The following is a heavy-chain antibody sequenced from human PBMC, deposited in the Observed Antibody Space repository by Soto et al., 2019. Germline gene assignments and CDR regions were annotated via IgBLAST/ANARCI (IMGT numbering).Heavy chain of an antibody. D-gene: IGHD2-15*01. J-gene: IGHJ4*02. CDR2: IIPIFGTA. CDR1: GGTFSSYA. Sequence: QVQLVQSGAEVQKPGSSVKVSCKASGGTFSSYAISWVRQAPGQGLEWMGGIIPIFGTANYAQKFQGRVTITADDSTSTAYVELSSLRSEDTAVYYCARDSGGVVTRGTFDYWGQGTLVTVSS. CDR3: ARDSGGVVTRGTFDY. V-gene: IGHV1-69*01.